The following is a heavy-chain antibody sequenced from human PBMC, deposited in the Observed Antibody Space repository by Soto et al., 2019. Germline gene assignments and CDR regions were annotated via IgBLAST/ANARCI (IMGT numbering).Heavy chain of an antibody. CDR2: TYYRSRWYN. V-gene: IGHV6-1*01. Sequence: PSQTLSLSCVLSVDSVSRTSVASNWVRQSPSRGLEWLGRTYYRSRWYNDYAVSVRSRIAINPDTSKNHFSLQLNSVTPDDTAVYYCARSEEDSDYYYYGMDVWGQGTTVTVSS. J-gene: IGHJ6*02. D-gene: IGHD2-15*01. CDR3: ARSEEDSDYYYYGMDV. CDR1: VDSVSRTSVA.